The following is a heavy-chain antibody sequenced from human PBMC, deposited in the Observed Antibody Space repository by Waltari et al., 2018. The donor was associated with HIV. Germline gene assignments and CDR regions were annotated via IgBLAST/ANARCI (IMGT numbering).Heavy chain of an antibody. J-gene: IGHJ6*02. Sequence: EVQLVESGGGLVQPGGSLRLSCAASQFTFSSYNMNWVRQAPGKGLEWVSYIHSSSIPIYYADSVKGRFTISRDNAKNSLFLQMNSLRAEDTAVYYCARGGLGGYYYGMDVWGQGTTVTVSS. D-gene: IGHD1-26*01. CDR3: ARGGLGGYYYGMDV. CDR1: QFTFSSYN. CDR2: IHSSSIPI. V-gene: IGHV3-48*01.